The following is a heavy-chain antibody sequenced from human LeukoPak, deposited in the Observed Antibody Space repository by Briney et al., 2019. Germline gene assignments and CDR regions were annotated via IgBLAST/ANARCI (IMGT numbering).Heavy chain of an antibody. J-gene: IGHJ4*02. Sequence: ASVKVSCKASGYTFTSYYMHWVRQAPGQGLEWMGIINPSGGSTSYAQKFQGRVTMTRDTSTSTVYMELSSLRSEDTAVYYCARGRYSSSWSYGGVDCWGQGTLVTVSS. CDR3: ARGRYSSSWSYGGVDC. CDR1: GYTFTSYY. CDR2: INPSGGST. V-gene: IGHV1-46*01. D-gene: IGHD6-13*01.